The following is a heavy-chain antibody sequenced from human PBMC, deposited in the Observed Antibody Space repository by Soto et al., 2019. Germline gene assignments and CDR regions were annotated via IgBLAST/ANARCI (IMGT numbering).Heavy chain of an antibody. CDR1: GFPFSSYA. Sequence: GGSLRLSCAASGFPFSSYAMSWVRQAPGKGLEWVSAISGSGGSTYYADSVKGRFTISRDNSKNTLYLQMNSLRAEDTAVYYCAKDREMATITEFDYWGQGTLVTVSS. V-gene: IGHV3-23*01. CDR2: ISGSGGST. CDR3: AKDREMATITEFDY. D-gene: IGHD5-12*01. J-gene: IGHJ4*02.